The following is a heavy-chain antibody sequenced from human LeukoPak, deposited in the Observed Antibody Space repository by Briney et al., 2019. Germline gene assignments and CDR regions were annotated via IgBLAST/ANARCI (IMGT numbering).Heavy chain of an antibody. V-gene: IGHV1-18*01. D-gene: IGHD2-15*01. J-gene: IGHJ6*02. Sequence: GASVKVSFKASGYTFIMNGISWVRQAPGQGLEWVGWISSYNGKTNYAQRLQGRVTMTTDTSTSTAYMELRSLRSDDTAVYYCARMYCSRGSCYPLFYYNAMDVWGQGTTVTVSS. CDR2: ISSYNGKT. CDR3: ARMYCSRGSCYPLFYYNAMDV. CDR1: GYTFIMNG.